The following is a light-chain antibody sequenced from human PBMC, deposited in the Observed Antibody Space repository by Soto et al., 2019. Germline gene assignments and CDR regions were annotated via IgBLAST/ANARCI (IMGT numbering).Light chain of an antibody. CDR2: EVS. J-gene: IGLJ1*01. Sequence: QSALTQPASVSGSPGQSITISCTGTSSDVGAYNYVSLFQQHPGKAPTLIISEVSNRPSGVSNRFSGSKSGNAASLTISGLQAEDEADYFCFSFTTDWTHVFGTGTKVTVL. CDR1: SSDVGAYNY. CDR3: FSFTTDWTHV. V-gene: IGLV2-14*01.